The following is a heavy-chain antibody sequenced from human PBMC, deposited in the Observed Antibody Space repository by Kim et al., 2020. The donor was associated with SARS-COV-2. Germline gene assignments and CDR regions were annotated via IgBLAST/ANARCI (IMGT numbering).Heavy chain of an antibody. V-gene: IGHV4-39*01. CDR1: GGSISSSSYY. CDR2: IYYSGST. J-gene: IGHJ4*01. Sequence: SETLSPTCTVSGGSISSSSYYWGWIRQPPGKGLEWIGSIYYSGSTYYNPSLKSRVTISVDTSKNQFSLKLSSVTAADTAVYYCARLNYYDSSGYYEFDY. CDR3: ARLNYYDSSGYYEFDY. D-gene: IGHD3-22*01.